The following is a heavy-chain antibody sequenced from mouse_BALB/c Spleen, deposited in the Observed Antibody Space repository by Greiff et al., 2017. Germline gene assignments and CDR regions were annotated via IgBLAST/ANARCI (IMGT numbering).Heavy chain of an antibody. V-gene: IGHV2-2*02. CDR2: IWSGGST. D-gene: IGHD2-10*01. CDR3: ARRAYYGNYEWFAY. CDR1: GFSLTSYG. J-gene: IGHJ3*01. Sequence: QVQLQQSGPGLVQPSQSLSITCTVSGFSLTSYGVHWVRQSPGKGLEWLGVIWSGGSTDYNAAFISRLSISKDNSKSQVFFKMNSLQANDTAIYYCARRAYYGNYEWFAYWGQGTLVTVSA.